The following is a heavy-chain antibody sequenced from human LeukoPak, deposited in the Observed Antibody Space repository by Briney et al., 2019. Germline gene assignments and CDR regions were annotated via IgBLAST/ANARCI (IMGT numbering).Heavy chain of an antibody. CDR3: AKDMGGRAEATRYYFDY. D-gene: IGHD3-16*01. J-gene: IGHJ4*02. CDR2: ISGSGGST. CDR1: GFTFSSYA. V-gene: IGHV3-23*01. Sequence: PGGSLRLSCAASGFTFSSYAMSWVRQAPGKGLEWGSAISGSGGSTYYADSVKGRFTISRDNSKNTLYLQMNSLRAEDTAVYYCAKDMGGRAEATRYYFDYWGQGTLVTVSS.